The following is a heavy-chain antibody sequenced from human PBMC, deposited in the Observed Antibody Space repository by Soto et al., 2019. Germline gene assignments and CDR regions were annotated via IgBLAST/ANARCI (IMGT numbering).Heavy chain of an antibody. Sequence: QLVESGGGVVQPGGSLRLSCAASGFSFSSYYMDWVRQAPGKGPEWVARVKHSAKNYGTAYAASVRGRFTISRDDSQSSLFFHTNNLKTVDTAVYEWVRNDWGWFVPWGQGTLVTVSS. J-gene: IGHJ5*02. CDR2: VKHSAKNYGT. V-gene: IGHV3-72*01. D-gene: IGHD3-9*01. CDR3: VRNDWGWFVP. CDR1: GFSFSSYY.